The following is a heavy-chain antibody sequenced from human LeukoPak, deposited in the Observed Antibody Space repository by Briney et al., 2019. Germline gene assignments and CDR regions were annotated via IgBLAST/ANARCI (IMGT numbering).Heavy chain of an antibody. Sequence: SETLSLTCAVYGESFSGHYWTLIRQPPGRGLEWIGEINHSGSTNYNPSLKSRVTISVDTSKNQFSLKLNSVTAADTAVYYCARGGGGWYSDYWGQGTLVTVSS. CDR1: GESFSGHY. CDR3: ARGGGGWYSDY. CDR2: INHSGST. D-gene: IGHD2-15*01. V-gene: IGHV4-34*01. J-gene: IGHJ4*02.